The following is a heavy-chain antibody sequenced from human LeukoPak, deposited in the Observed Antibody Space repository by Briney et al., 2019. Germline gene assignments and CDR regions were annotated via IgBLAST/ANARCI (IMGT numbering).Heavy chain of an antibody. CDR2: ISSSSSTI. CDR1: GFTFSSYS. D-gene: IGHD3-10*01. V-gene: IGHV3-48*01. CDR3: AKDRNYYGTGSFGYFDY. Sequence: PGGSLRLSCAASGFTFSSYSMNWVRQAPGKGLEWVSYISSSSSTIYYADSVKGRFTISRDNAKNSLYLQMNSLRPDDTAVYYCAKDRNYYGTGSFGYFDYWGQGTLVTVSS. J-gene: IGHJ4*02.